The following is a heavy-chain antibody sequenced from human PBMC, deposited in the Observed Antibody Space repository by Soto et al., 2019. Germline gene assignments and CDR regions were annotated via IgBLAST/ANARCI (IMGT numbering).Heavy chain of an antibody. D-gene: IGHD1-1*01. Sequence: QVHLVQSGAEVKKPGASVKVSCKGSGYAFTTYGITWVRQAPGQGLEWMGWISAHNGNTIYAQKPQGRVTVTRDTSTNTAYMELRRLRSDDTAVYYCARGRYGDYWGQGALVTVSS. V-gene: IGHV1-18*01. CDR1: GYAFTTYG. CDR3: ARGRYGDY. J-gene: IGHJ4*02. CDR2: ISAHNGNT.